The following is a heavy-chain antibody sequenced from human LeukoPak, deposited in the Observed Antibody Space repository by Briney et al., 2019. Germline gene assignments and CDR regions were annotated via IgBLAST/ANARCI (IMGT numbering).Heavy chain of an antibody. V-gene: IGHV3-21*01. CDR2: ISSSSSYI. Sequence: PGGSLRLSCAASGFTFNSYNMNCVRQAPGKGLEWVSSISSSSSYIYYADSVKGRFTISRDNAKNSLYLQMNSLRAEDTAVYYCARDHYYDSSGYYYGGYYFDYWGQGTLVTVSS. CDR1: GFTFNSYN. CDR3: ARDHYYDSSGYYYGGYYFDY. J-gene: IGHJ4*02. D-gene: IGHD3-22*01.